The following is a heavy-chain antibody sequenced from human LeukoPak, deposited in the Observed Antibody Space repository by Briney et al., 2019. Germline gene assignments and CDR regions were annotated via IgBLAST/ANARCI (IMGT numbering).Heavy chain of an antibody. Sequence: GWIRQSPGKGLEWMGIIYPGDSDTRYSPSFQGQVTISADKSISTAYLQWSSLKASDTAMYYCARRVGTQYYFDYWGQGTLVTVSS. V-gene: IGHV5-51*01. CDR3: ARRVGTQYYFDY. J-gene: IGHJ4*02. CDR2: IYPGDSDT. D-gene: IGHD7-27*01.